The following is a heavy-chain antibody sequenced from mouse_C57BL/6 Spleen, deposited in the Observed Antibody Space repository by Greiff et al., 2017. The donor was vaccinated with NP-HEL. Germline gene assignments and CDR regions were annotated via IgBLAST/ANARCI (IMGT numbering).Heavy chain of an antibody. CDR1: GFTFSSYA. V-gene: IGHV5-4*01. J-gene: IGHJ4*01. Sequence: DVMLVESGGGLVKPGGSLKLSCAASGFTFSSYAMSWVRQTPEKRLEWVATISDGGSYTYYPDNVKGRFTISRDNAKNNLYLQMSHLKSEDTAMYYCARDGGGVYAMDYWGQGTSVTVSS. CDR2: ISDGGSYT. CDR3: ARDGGGVYAMDY.